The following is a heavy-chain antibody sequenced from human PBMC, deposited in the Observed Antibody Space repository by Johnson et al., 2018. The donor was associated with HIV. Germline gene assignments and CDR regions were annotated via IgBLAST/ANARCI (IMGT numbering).Heavy chain of an antibody. V-gene: IGHV3-30*04. J-gene: IGHJ3*02. Sequence: QVQLVESGGGVVQPGRSLRLSCAASGFTFSSYALYLVRQVPGKGLEWVETISYDGGNKYYADSVKGRFTISRDNSKNTLFLQMNSLRAEDTAVYYCARGRGPRGAFDIWGQGTMVTVSS. CDR2: ISYDGGNK. CDR3: ARGRGPRGAFDI. CDR1: GFTFSSYA. D-gene: IGHD3-16*01.